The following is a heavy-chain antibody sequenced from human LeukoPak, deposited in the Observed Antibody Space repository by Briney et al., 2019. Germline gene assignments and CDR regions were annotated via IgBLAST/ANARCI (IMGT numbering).Heavy chain of an antibody. V-gene: IGHV3-23*01. CDR1: GFTFSTYA. J-gene: IGHJ4*02. CDR3: AKCMEPAARGSFDY. Sequence: PGGSLRLSCAASGFTFSTYAMSWVRQAPGKGLEWVSCLSGGSGGTYYADSVKGRFTISRDNSKNTLYLQVNSLRAEDTAVYYCAKCMEPAARGSFDYWGQGTLVTVSS. D-gene: IGHD2-2*01. CDR2: LSGGSGGT.